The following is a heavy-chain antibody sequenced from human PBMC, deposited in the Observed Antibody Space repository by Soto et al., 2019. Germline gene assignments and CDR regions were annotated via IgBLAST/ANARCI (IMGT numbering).Heavy chain of an antibody. CDR3: ASEAIAAAAVYGMDV. CDR2: INAGNGNT. V-gene: IGHV1-3*01. CDR1: GYTFTNYA. J-gene: IGHJ6*02. Sequence: ASVKVSCKASGYTFTNYAMHWVRQAPGQRLEWMGWINAGNGNTKYSQKFQGRVTITRDTSASTAYMELSSLRSEDTAVYYCASEAIAAAAVYGMDVWGQGTTVTVSS. D-gene: IGHD6-13*01.